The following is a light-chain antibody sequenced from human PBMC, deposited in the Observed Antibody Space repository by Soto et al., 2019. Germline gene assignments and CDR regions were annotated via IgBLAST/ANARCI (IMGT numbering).Light chain of an antibody. J-gene: IGLJ2*01. CDR2: DVS. CDR1: SSDVGGYNY. Sequence: QCALTQPASVSGSPGQSITISCTGTSSDVGGYNYVSWYQQHPGKAPKLIIFDVSNRPSGVSNRFSGSKSGNTASLTISGLQAEDEADYYCSSYTSSSAPVVFGGGTKLTVL. V-gene: IGLV2-14*01. CDR3: SSYTSSSAPVV.